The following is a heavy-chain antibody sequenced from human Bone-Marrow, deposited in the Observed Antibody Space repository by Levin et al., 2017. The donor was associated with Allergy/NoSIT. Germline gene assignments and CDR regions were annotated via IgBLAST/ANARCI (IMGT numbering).Heavy chain of an antibody. CDR3: ARTTGGLRSLDY. D-gene: IGHD2/OR15-2a*01. CDR1: GYTFTTYG. V-gene: IGHV1-18*01. CDR2: ISPYNDGT. Sequence: GESLKISCKTSGYTFTTYGIHWVRQAPGQGLEWMGWISPYNDGTNYAQKLQDRVTLTTDISTSTVYMELTSLRSDDTAIYYCARTTGGLRSLDYWGQGTLVTVSS. J-gene: IGHJ4*02.